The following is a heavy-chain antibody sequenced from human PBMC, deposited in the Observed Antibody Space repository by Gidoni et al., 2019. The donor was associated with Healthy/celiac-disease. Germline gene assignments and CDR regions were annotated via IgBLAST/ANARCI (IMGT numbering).Heavy chain of an antibody. J-gene: IGHJ4*02. D-gene: IGHD6-19*01. CDR3: AKGDEVAGQGYYFDF. V-gene: IGHV3-9*01. Sequence: EVQLVESGGGLVQSGRSLRLSCAASGFTLDDYAMHWVRQAPGKGLEWVSGITWNSGRTKYADSVKGRFSLSRDNAKNSLYLQMNSLRAEDTAFYYCAKGDEVAGQGYYFDFWGQGTLVTVSS. CDR2: ITWNSGRT. CDR1: GFTLDDYA.